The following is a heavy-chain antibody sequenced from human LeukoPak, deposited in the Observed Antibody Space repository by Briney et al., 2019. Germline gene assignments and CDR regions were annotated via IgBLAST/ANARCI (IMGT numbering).Heavy chain of an antibody. CDR2: IYYSGST. CDR1: GGSISSSSYY. D-gene: IGHD1-1*01. V-gene: IGHV4-39*01. J-gene: IGHJ2*01. Sequence: KPXETLXXTXPVSGGSISSSSYYWGWIRQPPGKGLEWIGTIYYSGSTYYNPSLKSRFTISVDTSKNEFSVNLSSVTAADTSVCXCAXLXAXXQLXQGYLDLWSRGTLVTVSS. CDR3: AXLXAXXQLXQGYLDL.